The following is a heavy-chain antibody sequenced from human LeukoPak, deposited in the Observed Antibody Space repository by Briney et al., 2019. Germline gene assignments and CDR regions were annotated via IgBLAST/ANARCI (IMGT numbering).Heavy chain of an antibody. CDR2: ISYDGSNE. D-gene: IGHD4-17*01. CDR3: ARGRATVTTKFVFWWFDP. CDR1: GFTFSSYG. Sequence: GGSLRLSCAASGFTFSSYGMHWVRQAPGKGLEWVALISYDGSNEYYADSVRGRFTISRDNSKFTLYMQMNGLRAEDTAVYYCARGRATVTTKFVFWWFDPWGQGTLVTVSS. V-gene: IGHV3-30*03. J-gene: IGHJ5*02.